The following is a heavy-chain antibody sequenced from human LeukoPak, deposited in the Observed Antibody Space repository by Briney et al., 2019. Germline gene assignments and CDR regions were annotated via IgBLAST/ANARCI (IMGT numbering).Heavy chain of an antibody. CDR2: IRFDGSNR. CDR3: AKGGYYFDY. V-gene: IGHV3-30*02. J-gene: IGHJ4*02. CDR1: GLTFSTFG. Sequence: GGSLRLSCAASGLTFSTFGMHWVRQAPGKGLEWVAFIRFDGSNRYYAESLKGRFTISRDNSKNTLYLQMNSLRAEDTAIHFCAKGGYYFDYWGQGALVIVSS.